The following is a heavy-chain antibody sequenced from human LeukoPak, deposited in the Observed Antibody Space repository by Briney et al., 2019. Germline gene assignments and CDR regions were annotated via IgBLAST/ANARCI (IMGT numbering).Heavy chain of an antibody. Sequence: GGSLRLSCAASGFTFSRIAITWVRQAPGNWLEWVSTIRSNGDTAYNADSLRGRFVISRDNSKNALFLQMNSLRVEDTAIYYCAKGQELDDGVFDSWGQGTLVNVSS. V-gene: IGHV3-23*01. CDR1: GFTFSRIA. J-gene: IGHJ4*02. CDR3: AKGQELDDGVFDS. D-gene: IGHD1-1*01. CDR2: IRSNGDTA.